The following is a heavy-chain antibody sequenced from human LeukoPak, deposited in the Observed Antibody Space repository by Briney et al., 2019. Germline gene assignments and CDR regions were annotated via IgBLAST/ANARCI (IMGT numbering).Heavy chain of an antibody. CDR2: IIPIFGTA. CDR1: GGTFSSYA. V-gene: IGHV1-69*06. D-gene: IGHD6-6*01. J-gene: IGHJ4*02. CDR3: ARVGYSSSAADY. Sequence: GASVKVSCKASGGTFSSYAISWVRQAPGQGLEWMGGIIPIFGTANYAQKFQGRVTITADKSTSTAYMELSSLRSEDTAVYYCARVGYSSSAADYWGQGTLVTVSS.